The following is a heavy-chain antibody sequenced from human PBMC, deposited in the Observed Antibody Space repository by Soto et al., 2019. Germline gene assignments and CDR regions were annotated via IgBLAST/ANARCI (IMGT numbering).Heavy chain of an antibody. V-gene: IGHV4-61*03. CDR2: IYYTGHT. CDR3: GRDKGGSSGWYIAY. D-gene: IGHD6-19*01. CDR1: ARSASTENY. J-gene: IGHJ4*02. Sequence: SETLSLTCPVSARSASTENYWSWLRQSPGKGLEWIGNIYYTGHTAYNPSLKSRVSLSLDKSKNRSSLRLNSVTAAETAVYYCGRDKGGSSGWYIAYWGQGLVVTVSS.